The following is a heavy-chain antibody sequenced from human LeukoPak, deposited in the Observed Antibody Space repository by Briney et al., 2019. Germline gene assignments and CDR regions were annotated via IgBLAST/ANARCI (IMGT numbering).Heavy chain of an antibody. V-gene: IGHV3-23*01. CDR3: AKRTDREPVYFDY. J-gene: IGHJ4*02. Sequence: GGSLRLSCAASGFTFSNYAMNWVRQAPGKGPEWVSGITGGGITTYYADSVRGRFTISRDNSKTTLYLQMNSLRAEDTAVYYCAKRTDREPVYFDYWGQGSLVTVSS. CDR1: GFTFSNYA. CDR2: ITGGGITT. D-gene: IGHD1-26*01.